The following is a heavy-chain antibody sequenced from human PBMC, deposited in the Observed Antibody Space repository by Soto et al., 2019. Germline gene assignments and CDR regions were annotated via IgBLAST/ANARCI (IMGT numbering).Heavy chain of an antibody. Sequence: QVQLVQSGAEVKKPGSSVKVSCKASGGTFCSYAISWVRQAPGQGLEWMGGIIPIFGTANYAQKFQGRVTITADESTSTAYMELSSLRSEDTAVYYCARDPGYYYDSSGYYLLDYYYYYGMDVWGQGTTVTVSS. CDR2: IIPIFGTA. V-gene: IGHV1-69*12. CDR1: GGTFCSYA. J-gene: IGHJ6*02. CDR3: ARDPGYYYDSSGYYLLDYYYYYGMDV. D-gene: IGHD3-22*01.